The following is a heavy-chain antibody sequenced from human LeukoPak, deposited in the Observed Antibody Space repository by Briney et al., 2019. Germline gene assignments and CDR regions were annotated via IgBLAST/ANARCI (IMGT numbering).Heavy chain of an antibody. CDR2: ISSSAGTI. J-gene: IGHJ5*02. CDR1: GFTFRTYS. Sequence: GGSLRLSCAASGFTFRTYSMNWVRQAPGKGLEWLSYISSSAGTIYYADSVKGRFTISRDNAKSSVYLQMNSLRADDTAVYYCARAMGFYWFDPWGQGTLVTVSS. CDR3: ARAMGFYWFDP. V-gene: IGHV3-48*01. D-gene: IGHD2-8*01.